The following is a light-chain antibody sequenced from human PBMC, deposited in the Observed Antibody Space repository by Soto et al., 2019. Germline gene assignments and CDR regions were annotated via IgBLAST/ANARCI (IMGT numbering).Light chain of an antibody. CDR1: QSVGRS. Sequence: EIVITQSPATLSVSPGERATLSCWASQSVGRSLAWYPQKPGQAPRILINDASNRETGILARGGGCGAWTECTRTISSLEPEDVEVYYCQQRNDWPLTFGGGTKVDIK. CDR3: QQRNDWPLT. J-gene: IGKJ4*01. V-gene: IGKV3-11*01. CDR2: DAS.